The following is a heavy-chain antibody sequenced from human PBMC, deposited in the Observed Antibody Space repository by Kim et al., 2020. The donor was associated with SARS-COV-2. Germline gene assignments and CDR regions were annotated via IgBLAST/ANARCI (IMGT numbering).Heavy chain of an antibody. CDR1: GFTFSSYW. D-gene: IGHD4-17*01. Sequence: GGSLRLSCAASGFTFSSYWMSWVRQAPGKGLEWVANIKQDGSEKYYVDSVKGRFTISRDNAKNSLYLQMNSLRAEDTAVYYCARDNIYGDKYYYYYGMDVWGQGTTVTVSS. J-gene: IGHJ6*02. CDR2: IKQDGSEK. V-gene: IGHV3-7*01. CDR3: ARDNIYGDKYYYYYGMDV.